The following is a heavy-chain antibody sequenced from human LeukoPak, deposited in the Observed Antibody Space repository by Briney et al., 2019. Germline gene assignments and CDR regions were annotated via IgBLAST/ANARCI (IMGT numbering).Heavy chain of an antibody. J-gene: IGHJ6*03. CDR3: ARDYSYYMDV. CDR2: LYYSGST. CDR1: GYSISSGYY. V-gene: IGHV4-38-2*02. Sequence: PSETLSLTCTVSGYSISSGYYWGWIRQPPGKGLEWIGSLYYSGSTYYNPSLKSRVTISVDVSKNLFSLRLSSVTAADTAIYYCARDYSYYMDVWGKGTTVTVSS.